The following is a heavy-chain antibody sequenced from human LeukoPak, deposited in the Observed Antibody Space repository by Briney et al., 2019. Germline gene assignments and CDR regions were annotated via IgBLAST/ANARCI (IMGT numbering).Heavy chain of an antibody. J-gene: IGHJ4*02. Sequence: GGSLRLSCAASGFIFRSYAMSWVRQAPGKGLEWVSGISDSGGSTYYADSVKGRFTIFRDNSKNTVYLQMNSLRAEDTAVYYCAKQTGSMKVSSYFDSWGQGTLVTVSS. D-gene: IGHD3-22*01. CDR1: GFIFRSYA. V-gene: IGHV3-23*01. CDR2: ISDSGGST. CDR3: AKQTGSMKVSSYFDS.